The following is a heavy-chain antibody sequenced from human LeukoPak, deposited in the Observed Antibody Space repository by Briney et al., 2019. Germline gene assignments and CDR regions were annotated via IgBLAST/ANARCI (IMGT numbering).Heavy chain of an antibody. D-gene: IGHD3-16*01. V-gene: IGHV3-23*01. CDR2: ISGSGGST. Sequence: GGSLRLSCVASGFTFSSYAMSWVRQAPGKGLEWVSAISGSGGSTYYADSVKGRFTISRDNSKNTLYLQMNSLRAEDTAVYYCAKWTTFILAFDYWGQGTLVTVSS. J-gene: IGHJ4*02. CDR3: AKWTTFILAFDY. CDR1: GFTFSSYA.